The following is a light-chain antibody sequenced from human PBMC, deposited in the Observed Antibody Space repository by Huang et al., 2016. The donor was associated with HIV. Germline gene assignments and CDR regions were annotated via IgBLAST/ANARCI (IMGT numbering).Light chain of an antibody. CDR1: QGVGRN. CDR2: DAS. J-gene: IGKJ2*01. V-gene: IGKV3-15*01. CDR3: QQYNNWPRT. Sequence: EMVMTQSPDTLSVSLGERATLTCRASQGVGRNLAWYQQKPGQAPRLLIYDASTRVAGIPARFSGSWSETAFTRTIRSLQSEDFAVYYCQQYNNWPRTFGQGTKLEIK.